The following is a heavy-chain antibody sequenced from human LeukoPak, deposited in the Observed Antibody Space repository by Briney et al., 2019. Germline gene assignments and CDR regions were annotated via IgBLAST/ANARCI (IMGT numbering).Heavy chain of an antibody. Sequence: QSGGSLRLSCAASGFTFSSYWMNWVRQAPGKGLEWVANIKEDGSEKYYVDSVRGRFTISRDNAKNPLYLQMNSLRAEDTAVYYCARDLGADYWGQGTLVTVSS. CDR1: GFTFSSYW. CDR3: ARDLGADY. J-gene: IGHJ4*02. CDR2: IKEDGSEK. V-gene: IGHV3-7*01.